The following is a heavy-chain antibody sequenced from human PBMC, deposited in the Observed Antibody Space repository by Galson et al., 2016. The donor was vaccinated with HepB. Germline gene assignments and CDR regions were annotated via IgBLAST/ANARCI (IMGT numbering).Heavy chain of an antibody. V-gene: IGHV5-10-1*01. CDR3: ARHALGSSGWHFLDY. CDR1: GYSFTSYW. Sequence: QSGAEVKKPGESLRISCETSGYSFTSYWITWVRQVPGKGLEWLGKTDPRDSSTNYSPSLQGHVIISSDKSLSTAYLQWRSLEASDTAMYYCARHALGSSGWHFLDYWGRGTLVSVSS. J-gene: IGHJ4*02. CDR2: TDPRDSST. D-gene: IGHD6-19*01.